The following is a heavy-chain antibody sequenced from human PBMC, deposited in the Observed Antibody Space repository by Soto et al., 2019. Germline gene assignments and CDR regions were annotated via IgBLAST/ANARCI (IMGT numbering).Heavy chain of an antibody. J-gene: IGHJ4*02. CDR2: IIPILGIA. CDR1: GDTFSSYT. D-gene: IGHD6-19*01. Sequence: QVQLVQSGAEVKKPGSSVKVSCKASGDTFSSYTISWVRQAPGQGLEWMGRIIPILGIANYAQKFQGRVTITADKSTSTAYMELSSLRSEDTAVYYCAGRFYSSGSDYWGQGTLVTVSS. V-gene: IGHV1-69*02. CDR3: AGRFYSSGSDY.